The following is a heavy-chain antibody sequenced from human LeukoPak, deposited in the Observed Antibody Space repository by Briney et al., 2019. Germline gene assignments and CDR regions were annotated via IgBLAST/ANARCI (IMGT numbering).Heavy chain of an antibody. Sequence: PSETLSPTCTVSGGSISSYYWSWIRQPPGKGLEWIGYVYYTGSTNYNPSLKSRVTISVDTSKNQFSLKLSSVTAADTAVYYCARAFSSGWYPYSIGGLWFDYWGQGTLVTVSS. V-gene: IGHV4-59*01. CDR1: GGSISSYY. J-gene: IGHJ4*02. D-gene: IGHD6-19*01. CDR2: VYYTGST. CDR3: ARAFSSGWYPYSIGGLWFDY.